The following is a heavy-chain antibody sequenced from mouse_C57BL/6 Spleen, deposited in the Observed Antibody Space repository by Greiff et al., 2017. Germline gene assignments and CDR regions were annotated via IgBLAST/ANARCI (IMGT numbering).Heavy chain of an antibody. CDR3: ARGESTVPYFDY. CDR1: GYTFTSYW. D-gene: IGHD1-1*01. Sequence: VQLQQPGAALVKPGASVKLSCKASGYTFTSYWMHWVKPRPGQGLEWIGMIHPNSGSTNYNEKFKSKATLTVDKSSSTADMQLSSLTSEDSAVYYCARGESTVPYFDYGGQGTTHTVSS. J-gene: IGHJ2*01. V-gene: IGHV1-64*01. CDR2: IHPNSGST.